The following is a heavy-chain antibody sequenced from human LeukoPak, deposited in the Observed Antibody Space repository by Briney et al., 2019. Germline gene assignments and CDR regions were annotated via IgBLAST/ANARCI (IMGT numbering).Heavy chain of an antibody. Sequence: GGSLRLSCAASGFTFSSYAMSWVRQAPGKGLEWVSAISGSGGSTYYADSVKGRFTISRDNSKNTLYLQMNSLRAEDTAVYYCAKSLRPSTMIVVVYYFDYWGQGTLVTVSS. CDR3: AKSLRPSTMIVVVYYFDY. J-gene: IGHJ4*02. D-gene: IGHD3-22*01. CDR1: GFTFSSYA. CDR2: ISGSGGST. V-gene: IGHV3-23*01.